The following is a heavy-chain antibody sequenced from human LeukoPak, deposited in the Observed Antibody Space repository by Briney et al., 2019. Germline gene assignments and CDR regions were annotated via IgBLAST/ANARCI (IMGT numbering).Heavy chain of an antibody. D-gene: IGHD3-22*01. CDR3: ARTGYYDSSGYYYFDY. CDR2: INHSGST. Sequence: PSETLSLTCAVYGGSFSGYYWSWIRQPPGKGLEWIGEINHSGSTNYNPSLKSRVTISVDTSKNQFSLKLSSVTAADTAVYYCARTGYYDSSGYYYFDYWGQGTLVTVSS. V-gene: IGHV4-34*01. J-gene: IGHJ4*02. CDR1: GGSFSGYY.